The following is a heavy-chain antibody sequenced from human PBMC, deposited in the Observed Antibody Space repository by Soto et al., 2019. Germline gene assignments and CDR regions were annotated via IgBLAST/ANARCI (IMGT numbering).Heavy chain of an antibody. Sequence: SLRLSCAASGFTFTTAWVNWVRQAPAKGLEWVGRIKSKTDGGTSDFAAPVRGRFAISRDDSKSMVYLQMNSLKTEDTAVYYCAKSTTGPILGYCSGGSCKYNWFDPWGQGTLVTVSS. CDR2: IKSKTDGGTS. J-gene: IGHJ5*02. D-gene: IGHD2-15*01. V-gene: IGHV3-15*07. CDR1: GFTFTTAW. CDR3: AKSTTGPILGYCSGGSCKYNWFDP.